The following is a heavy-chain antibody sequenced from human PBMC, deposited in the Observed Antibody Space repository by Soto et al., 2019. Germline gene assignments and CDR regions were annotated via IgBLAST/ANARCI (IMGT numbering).Heavy chain of an antibody. V-gene: IGHV4-30-4*01. CDR3: ARATCSSTSCYLYYYGMDV. J-gene: IGHJ6*02. CDR2: IYYSGST. Sequence: SETLSLTCTVSGGSISSGDYYWSWIRQPPGKGLEWIGYIYYSGSTYYNPSLKSRVTISVDTSKNQFSLKPSSVTAADTAVYYCARATCSSTSCYLYYYGMDVWGQGTTVT. D-gene: IGHD2-2*01. CDR1: GGSISSGDYY.